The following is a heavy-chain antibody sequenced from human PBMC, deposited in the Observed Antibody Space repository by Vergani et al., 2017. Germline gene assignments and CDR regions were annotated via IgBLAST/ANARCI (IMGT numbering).Heavy chain of an antibody. V-gene: IGHV3-23*01. J-gene: IGHJ6*02. CDR2: ISVSGGSP. CDR1: GFPFISYA. D-gene: IGHD6-13*01. Sequence: EVQLLEPGGGLVQPGGSLRPSCAAFGFPFISYAMSGVRQAPGKGLEWFSAISVSGGSPAYADSVRGRFTITRDNSKTTLYLQMNSMRAENTVVYYCAKDRNAGQQLVSFYYYGMDVWGQGTTVTVSS. CDR3: AKDRNAGQQLVSFYYYGMDV.